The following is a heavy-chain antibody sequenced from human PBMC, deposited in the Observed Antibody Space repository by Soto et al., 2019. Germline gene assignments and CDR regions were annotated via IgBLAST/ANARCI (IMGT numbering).Heavy chain of an antibody. Sequence: ASVKVSCKASGYTFTEYGISWVRQAPGQGLEWMGWISTYNGNTIYAQKIQGRVTMTTDTSTSTAYVELRSLRSDDTAVYYCAREEGISDWHAFDYWGQGTLVTVSS. CDR1: GYTFTEYG. D-gene: IGHD6-19*01. J-gene: IGHJ4*02. CDR2: ISTYNGNT. V-gene: IGHV1-18*04. CDR3: AREEGISDWHAFDY.